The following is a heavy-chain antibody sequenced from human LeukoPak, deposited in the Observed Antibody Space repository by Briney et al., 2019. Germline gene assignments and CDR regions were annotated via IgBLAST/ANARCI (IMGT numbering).Heavy chain of an antibody. V-gene: IGHV3-21*01. J-gene: IGHJ4*02. Sequence: MPGGSLRLSCAASGFTFSSYSMNWVRQAPGKGLEWVSPISSSSSYIYYADSVKGRFTISRDNAKNSLYLRMNSLRAEDTAVYYCARRGRLKFDYWGQGTLVTVSS. CDR2: ISSSSSYI. CDR3: ARRGRLKFDY. CDR1: GFTFSSYS. D-gene: IGHD2-21*02.